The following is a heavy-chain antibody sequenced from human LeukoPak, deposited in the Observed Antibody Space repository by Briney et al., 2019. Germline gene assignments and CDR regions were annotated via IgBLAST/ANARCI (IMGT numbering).Heavy chain of an antibody. Sequence: PSETLSLTCTVSGGSISSGGYSWSWIRQHPGKGLEWIGYIYYSGSTYYNPSLKSRVTISVDTSKNQFSLKLSSVTAADTAVYYCARQPPSGWSLYDYWGQGTLVTVSS. V-gene: IGHV4-31*03. J-gene: IGHJ4*02. D-gene: IGHD6-19*01. CDR1: GGSISSGGYS. CDR3: ARQPPSGWSLYDY. CDR2: IYYSGST.